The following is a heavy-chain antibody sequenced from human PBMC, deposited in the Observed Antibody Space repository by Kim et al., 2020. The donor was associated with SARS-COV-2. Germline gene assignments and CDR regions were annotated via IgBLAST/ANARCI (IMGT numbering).Heavy chain of an antibody. V-gene: IGHV4-39*01. CDR2: IYYSGST. D-gene: IGHD1-26*01. Sequence: SETLSLTCTVSGGSISSSSYYWGWIRQPPGKGLEWIGSIYYSGSTYYNPSLKSRVTISVDTSKNQFSLKLSSVTAADTAVYYCAGHELGIVGATGGFDYWGQGTLVTVSS. CDR1: GGSISSSSYY. J-gene: IGHJ4*02. CDR3: AGHELGIVGATGGFDY.